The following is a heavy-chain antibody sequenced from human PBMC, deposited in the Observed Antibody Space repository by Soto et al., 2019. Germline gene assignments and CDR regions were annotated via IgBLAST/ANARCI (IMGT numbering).Heavy chain of an antibody. Sequence: EVQLLESGGGLVQPGGSLRLSCAASEFTFSSYAMSWVRQAPGKGLEWVSAISGSGSSTYYADSVKGRFTISRDNSKNTVYLQMNSLRAEDTALYYCAKGYNSGWSFFDYWGQGTLVTISS. V-gene: IGHV3-23*01. D-gene: IGHD6-19*01. CDR1: EFTFSSYA. CDR2: ISGSGSST. J-gene: IGHJ4*02. CDR3: AKGYNSGWSFFDY.